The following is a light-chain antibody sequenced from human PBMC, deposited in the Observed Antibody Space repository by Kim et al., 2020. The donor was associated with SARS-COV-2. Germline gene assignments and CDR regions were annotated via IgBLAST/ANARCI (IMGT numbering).Light chain of an antibody. V-gene: IGLV3-19*01. CDR3: NSRDSSGNSYV. CDR1: SLRRFY. CDR2: GKD. Sequence: SSELTQDPAVSVALGQTVRITCQGDSLRRFYASWYQLKPGQAPVFVLYGKDNRPSGIPDRFSGSSSGNTASMTITGAQAEDEADYYCNSRDSSGNSYVFGTGTKVTV. J-gene: IGLJ1*01.